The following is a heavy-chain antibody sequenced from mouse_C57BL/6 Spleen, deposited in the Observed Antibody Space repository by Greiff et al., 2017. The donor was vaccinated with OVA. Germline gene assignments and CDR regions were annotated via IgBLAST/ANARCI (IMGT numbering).Heavy chain of an antibody. V-gene: IGHV1-52*01. J-gene: IGHJ4*01. D-gene: IGHD2-2*01. CDR3: ARKGGYDDYAMDY. CDR1: GYTFTSYW. CDR2: IDPSDSET. Sequence: VQLQQPGAELVRPGSSVKLSCKASGYTFTSYWMHWVKQRPIQGLEWIGNIDPSDSETHYNQKFKDKATLTVDKSSSTAYMQLSRLTSEDSAVYYCARKGGYDDYAMDYWGQGTSVTVSS.